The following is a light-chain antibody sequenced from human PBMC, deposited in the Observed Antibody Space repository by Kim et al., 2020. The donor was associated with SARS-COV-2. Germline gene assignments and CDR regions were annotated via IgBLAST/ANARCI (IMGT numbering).Light chain of an antibody. J-gene: IGLJ2*01. Sequence: PGKTARMTCGGNNIGSKRVHWYQQKPGQAPVLVVYDDSDRPSGSPERFSGSNSGNTATLTISRVEAGDEADYYCQVWDSSSDHPVVFGGGTQLTVL. CDR1: NIGSKR. V-gene: IGLV3-21*03. CDR2: DDS. CDR3: QVWDSSSDHPVV.